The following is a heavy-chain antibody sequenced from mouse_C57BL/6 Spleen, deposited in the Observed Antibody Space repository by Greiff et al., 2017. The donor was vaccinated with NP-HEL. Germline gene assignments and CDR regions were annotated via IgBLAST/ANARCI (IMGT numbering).Heavy chain of an antibody. V-gene: IGHV14-2*01. CDR2: IDPEDGET. J-gene: IGHJ2*01. CDR1: GFNIKDYY. D-gene: IGHD1-1*01. Sequence: VQLQQSGAELVKPGASVKLSCTASGFNIKDYYMHWVKQRTEQGLEWIGRIDPEDGETKYAPEFQGKATITADTSSNTAYLQLSSLTSEDTAVYYCARSGTTVVATDYWGQGTTLTVSS. CDR3: ARSGTTVVATDY.